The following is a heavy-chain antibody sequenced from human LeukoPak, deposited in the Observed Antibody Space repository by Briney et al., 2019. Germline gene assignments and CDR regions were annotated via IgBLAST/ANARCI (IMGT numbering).Heavy chain of an antibody. Sequence: SVKVSCKASGGTFSSYTISWVRQAPGQGLEWMGRIIPILGIANYAQKFQGRVTITADKSTSTAYMELSSLRSEDTAVYYCARDPLNNWNDDSGYWGQGTLVTVSS. D-gene: IGHD1-20*01. J-gene: IGHJ4*02. CDR1: GGTFSSYT. V-gene: IGHV1-69*04. CDR3: ARDPLNNWNDDSGY. CDR2: IIPILGIA.